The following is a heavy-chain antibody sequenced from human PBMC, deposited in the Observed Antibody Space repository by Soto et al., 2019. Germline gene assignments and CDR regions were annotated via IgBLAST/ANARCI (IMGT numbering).Heavy chain of an antibody. CDR1: GDSVSSNSAA. D-gene: IGHD6-19*01. CDR3: ARDLFPSSGWYQGYYFDY. Sequence: SQTLSLTCAISGDSVSSNSAAWNWIRQSPSRGLEWLGRTYYRSKWYNDYAVSVKSRITINPDTSKNQFSLQLNSVTPEDTAVYYCARDLFPSSGWYQGYYFDYWGQGTLVTVSS. CDR2: TYYRSKWYN. J-gene: IGHJ4*02. V-gene: IGHV6-1*01.